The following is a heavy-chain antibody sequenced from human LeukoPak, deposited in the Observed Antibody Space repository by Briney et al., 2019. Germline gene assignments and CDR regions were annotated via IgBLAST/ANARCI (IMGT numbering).Heavy chain of an antibody. Sequence: GASVKVSCKASGYTFTSYGISWVRQAPGQGLEWMGWISAYNGNTNYAQKLQGRVTMTTDTSATTAYMELSSLRSEDTAIYYCASQANSGLPGNYWGQGTLVTVSS. D-gene: IGHD6-19*01. CDR2: ISAYNGNT. CDR3: ASQANSGLPGNY. V-gene: IGHV1-18*01. J-gene: IGHJ4*02. CDR1: GYTFTSYG.